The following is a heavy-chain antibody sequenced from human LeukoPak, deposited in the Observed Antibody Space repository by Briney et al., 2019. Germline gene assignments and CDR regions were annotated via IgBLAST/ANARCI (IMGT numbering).Heavy chain of an antibody. CDR2: INRSGSA. V-gene: IGHV4-34*01. J-gene: IGHJ4*02. CDR1: GGSFSGYY. Sequence: SETLSLTCAVYGGSFSGYYWSWIRQPPGKGLEWIGEINRSGSANYNPSLKSRVTISVDTSKNQFSPKLSSVTAADTAVYYCARTARYGGNSVDYWGQGTLVTVSS. D-gene: IGHD2-21*02. CDR3: ARTARYGGNSVDY.